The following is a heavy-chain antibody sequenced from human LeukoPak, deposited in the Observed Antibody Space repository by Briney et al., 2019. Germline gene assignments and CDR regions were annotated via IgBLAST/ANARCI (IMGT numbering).Heavy chain of an antibody. V-gene: IGHV3-23*01. CDR2: ISCSGGST. D-gene: IGHD3-10*01. J-gene: IGHJ4*02. CDR1: GFTLSSYA. CDR3: AKDKKVRGYY. Sequence: SGGSLRLSCAASGFTLSSYAMSWVRQAPGKGLEWVSAISCSGGSTYYADSVKGRFTISRDNSKNTLYLQMNSLRAEDTAVYYCAKDKKVRGYYWGQGTLVTVSS.